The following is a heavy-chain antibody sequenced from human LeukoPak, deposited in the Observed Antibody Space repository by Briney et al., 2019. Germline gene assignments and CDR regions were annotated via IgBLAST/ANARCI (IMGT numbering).Heavy chain of an antibody. J-gene: IGHJ4*02. CDR2: INHSGYT. Sequence: NPSETLSLTCGVSGASFDDYYWSWVRQTPGKGLEWLGEINHSGYTNDSPSLKSRVTLSIDTSRKQFSLNLMSLTVADPVIYHCTXXXXXHDYWXXGXLVTVSS. V-gene: IGHV4-34*01. CDR3: TXXXXXHDY. CDR1: GASFDDYY.